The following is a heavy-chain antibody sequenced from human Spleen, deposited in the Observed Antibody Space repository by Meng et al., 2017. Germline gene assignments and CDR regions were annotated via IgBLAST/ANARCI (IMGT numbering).Heavy chain of an antibody. Sequence: GPLVGSRGGLVQPGGSLRLSCGSSGFNFGDYIMHWVRQSPGKGLEWISRIVSDGGITTYADSVKGRFTVSRDNAKNTLYLQMNSLGADDTAVYYCARDLAWVLFDYWGQGALVTVSS. D-gene: IGHD3-3*01. V-gene: IGHV3-74*01. CDR1: GFNFGDYI. CDR2: IVSDGGIT. CDR3: ARDLAWVLFDY. J-gene: IGHJ4*02.